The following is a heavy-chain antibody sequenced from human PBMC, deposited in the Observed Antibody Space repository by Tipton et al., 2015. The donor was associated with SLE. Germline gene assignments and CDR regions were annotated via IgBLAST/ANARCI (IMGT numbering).Heavy chain of an antibody. Sequence: SLRLSCAASGFSVDDCAMHWVRQRPGKGLEWVSGITWHTLGYAASVKGRFTISRDNAKNALYLEMNSLRLEDTAIYYCAKGRWSNSGPDYVWGSAPFDPWGQGTLVTVSS. J-gene: IGHJ5*02. V-gene: IGHV3-9*01. D-gene: IGHD3-16*01. CDR1: GFSVDDCA. CDR2: ITWHTL. CDR3: AKGRWSNSGPDYVWGSAPFDP.